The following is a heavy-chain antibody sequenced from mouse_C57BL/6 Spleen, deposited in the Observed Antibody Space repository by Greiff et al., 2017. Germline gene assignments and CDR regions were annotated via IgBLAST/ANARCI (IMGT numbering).Heavy chain of an antibody. V-gene: IGHV1-81*01. CDR2: IYPRSGNT. J-gene: IGHJ3*01. CDR1: GYTFTSYG. CDR3: ARWDDYDEGAAY. D-gene: IGHD2-4*01. Sequence: VQLQESGAELARPGASVKLSCKASGYTFTSYGISWVKQRTGQGLEWIGEIYPRSGNTYYNEKFKGKATLTADKSSSTAYMELRSLTSEDSAVYFCARWDDYDEGAAYWGQGTLVTVSA.